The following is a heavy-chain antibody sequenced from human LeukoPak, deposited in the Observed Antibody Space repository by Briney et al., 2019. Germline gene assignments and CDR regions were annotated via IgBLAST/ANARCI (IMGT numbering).Heavy chain of an antibody. CDR3: ARQQGLQNLNFDY. Sequence: GASVKVSCKASGYTFTSYYIHRVRQAPGQGPEWMGIINPIGGTTNYAQKFQGRVTLTRDTSTSTVYMELSSLRSEDTAVYYCARQQGLQNLNFDYWGQGALVTVSS. V-gene: IGHV1-46*01. CDR1: GYTFTSYY. D-gene: IGHD4-11*01. CDR2: INPIGGTT. J-gene: IGHJ4*02.